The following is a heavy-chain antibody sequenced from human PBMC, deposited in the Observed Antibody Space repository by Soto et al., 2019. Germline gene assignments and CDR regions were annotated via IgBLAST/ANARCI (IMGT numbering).Heavy chain of an antibody. V-gene: IGHV3-23*01. Sequence: GGSLRLSCAASGFTFSSYAMSWVRQAPGKGLEWVSAISGSGGSTYYADSVKGRFTISRDNSKNTLYLQMNSLRAEDTAVYYCAKSHSRSSLQKFYYYYYGMDVWGQGTTVTVSS. D-gene: IGHD6-6*01. CDR3: AKSHSRSSLQKFYYYYYGMDV. CDR2: ISGSGGST. J-gene: IGHJ6*02. CDR1: GFTFSSYA.